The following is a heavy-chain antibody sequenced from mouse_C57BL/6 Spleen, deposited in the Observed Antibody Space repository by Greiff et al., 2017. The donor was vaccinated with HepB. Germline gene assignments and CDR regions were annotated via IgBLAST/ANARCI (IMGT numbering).Heavy chain of an antibody. Sequence: QVHVKQPGAELVRPGTSVKLSCKASGYTFTSYWMHWVKQRPGQGLEWIGVIDPSDSYTNYNQKFKGKATLTVDTSSSTAYMQLSSLTSEDSAVYYCARTGLRGFAYWGQGILVTVSA. CDR3: ARTGLRGFAY. J-gene: IGHJ3*01. D-gene: IGHD2-2*01. V-gene: IGHV1-59*01. CDR1: GYTFTSYW. CDR2: IDPSDSYT.